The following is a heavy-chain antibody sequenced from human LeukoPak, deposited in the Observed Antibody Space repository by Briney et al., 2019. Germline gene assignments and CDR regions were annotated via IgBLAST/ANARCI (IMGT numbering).Heavy chain of an antibody. J-gene: IGHJ4*02. D-gene: IGHD6-6*01. CDR1: GFSLSTSGVG. Sequence: SGPTLVKPTQTLTLTCTFSGFSLSTSGVGVGWIRQPPGKALEWLALIYWDDDKRYSPSLKSRLTITKDTSKNQVVLTMTNMDPVDTATYYCTRISADSGSSPFDYWGQGTLVTVSS. CDR2: IYWDDDK. V-gene: IGHV2-5*02. CDR3: TRISADSGSSPFDY.